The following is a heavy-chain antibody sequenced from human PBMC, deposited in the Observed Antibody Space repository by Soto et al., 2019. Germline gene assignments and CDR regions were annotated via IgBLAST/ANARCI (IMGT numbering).Heavy chain of an antibody. CDR2: ISGSGGST. CDR3: AKALKYYDFWSGIDY. V-gene: IGHV3-23*01. Sequence: GGSLRLSCAASGFTFSSYAMSWVRQAPGKGLEWVSAISGSGGSTYYADSVKGRFTISRDNSKNTLYLQMNSLRAEDTAVYYCAKALKYYDFWSGIDYWGQGTLVTVSS. J-gene: IGHJ4*02. CDR1: GFTFSSYA. D-gene: IGHD3-3*01.